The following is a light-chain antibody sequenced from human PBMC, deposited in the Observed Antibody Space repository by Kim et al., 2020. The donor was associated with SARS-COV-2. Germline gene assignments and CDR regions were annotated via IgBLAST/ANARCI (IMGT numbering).Light chain of an antibody. Sequence: GQSITISCTGTSSDVGGYNYVSWYQQHPGKAPKLMIYDVSHRLSGVSNRFSGSKSGNTASLTISGLQAEDEADYYCSSYTSSSTRVFGTGTKVTVL. J-gene: IGLJ1*01. CDR1: SSDVGGYNY. V-gene: IGLV2-14*03. CDR3: SSYTSSSTRV. CDR2: DVS.